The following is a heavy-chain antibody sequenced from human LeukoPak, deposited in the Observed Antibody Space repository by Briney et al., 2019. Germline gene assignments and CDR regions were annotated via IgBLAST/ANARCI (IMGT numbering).Heavy chain of an antibody. D-gene: IGHD6-13*01. CDR3: ASDMYSSPAPVMDV. J-gene: IGHJ6*04. Sequence: GGSLRLSCAASGFTFSSYSMNWVRQAPGKGLEWVSSISSSSSYIYYADSVKGRFTISRDNAKNSLYLQMNSLRAEDTAVYYCASDMYSSPAPVMDVWGKGTTVTVSS. CDR2: ISSSSSYI. CDR1: GFTFSSYS. V-gene: IGHV3-21*01.